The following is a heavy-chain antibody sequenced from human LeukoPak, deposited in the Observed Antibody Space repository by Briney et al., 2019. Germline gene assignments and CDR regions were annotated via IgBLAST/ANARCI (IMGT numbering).Heavy chain of an antibody. D-gene: IGHD7-27*01. V-gene: IGHV4-59*01. CDR3: ARNAGDQIYFDY. Sequence: KPSETLSLTCTVSGGSISSYYWSWIRQPPGKGLEWIGYIYYSGSTNYNPSLKSRVTISVDTSKNRFSLKLSSVTAADTAVYYCARNAGDQIYFDYWGQGTLVTVSS. CDR1: GGSISSYY. J-gene: IGHJ4*02. CDR2: IYYSGST.